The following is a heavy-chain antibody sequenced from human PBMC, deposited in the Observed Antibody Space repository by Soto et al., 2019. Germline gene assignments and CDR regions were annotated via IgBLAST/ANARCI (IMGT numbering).Heavy chain of an antibody. V-gene: IGHV4-34*01. Sequence: SETLSLTCAVYGESFSGYYWSWIRQPPGKGLEWIGEINHSGSTNYNPSLKSRVTISVDTSKNQFSLKLSSVTAADTAVYYCARDRELGFYYYDSSGYRYWGQGTLVTVSS. J-gene: IGHJ4*02. CDR2: INHSGST. CDR1: GESFSGYY. CDR3: ARDRELGFYYYDSSGYRY. D-gene: IGHD3-22*01.